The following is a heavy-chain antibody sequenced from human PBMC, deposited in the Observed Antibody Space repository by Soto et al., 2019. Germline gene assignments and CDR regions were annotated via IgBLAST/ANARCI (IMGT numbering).Heavy chain of an antibody. CDR1: GFTFSSYA. Sequence: GVSLRLSCAASGFTFSSYAMSWVRQAPGKGLEWVSAISAGAVATNYADSVKGRFTISRDNSKNTLYLQMNSLRAEDTAVYYCAKGRESSGSYRPFDYWGQGALVTVSS. J-gene: IGHJ4*02. V-gene: IGHV3-23*01. D-gene: IGHD3-22*01. CDR3: AKGRESSGSYRPFDY. CDR2: ISAGAVAT.